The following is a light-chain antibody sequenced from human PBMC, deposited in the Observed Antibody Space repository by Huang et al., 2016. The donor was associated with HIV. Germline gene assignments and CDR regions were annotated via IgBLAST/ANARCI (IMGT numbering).Light chain of an antibody. V-gene: IGKV1-39*01. CDR3: QQTYSTLGT. Sequence: DIQMTQSPPSLSASVGDRVTITCRASQSISTYLNWYQQKPGKAPNLLIYAASSLQSGVPSRFSGSGSGTDFTLTISILQPEDFATYYCQQTYSTLGTFGQGTKVETK. CDR2: AAS. J-gene: IGKJ2*01. CDR1: QSISTY.